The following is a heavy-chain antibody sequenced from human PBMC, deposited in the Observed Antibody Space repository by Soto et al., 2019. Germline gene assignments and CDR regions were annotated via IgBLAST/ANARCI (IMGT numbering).Heavy chain of an antibody. CDR2: INHTGGT. Sequence: SETLPLTCAVYGGSVNGYYWTWIRQPPGKGLEWIGGINHTGGTLYNPSLKSRVTMSVDTSKNQFSLRLSSVTAADTAIYYCATRITVCGVLIPPFDPWGQGTKVTVSS. CDR1: GGSVNGYY. V-gene: IGHV4-34*01. CDR3: ATRITVCGVLIPPFDP. J-gene: IGHJ5*02. D-gene: IGHD3-3*01.